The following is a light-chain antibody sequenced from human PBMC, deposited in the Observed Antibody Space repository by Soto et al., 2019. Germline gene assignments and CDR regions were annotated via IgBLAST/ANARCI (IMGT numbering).Light chain of an antibody. V-gene: IGLV1-40*01. CDR1: SSNIGAGYD. CDR3: QSYDSSLSGFV. Sequence: QSVLTQPPSVSGTPGQRVTISCTGSSSNIGAGYDVHWYQHLPGTAPKLLTFGNTNRPSGVPDRLSGSKSGTSASLVITGLQAEDEADYYCQSYDSSLSGFVFGTGTKVTVL. J-gene: IGLJ1*01. CDR2: GNT.